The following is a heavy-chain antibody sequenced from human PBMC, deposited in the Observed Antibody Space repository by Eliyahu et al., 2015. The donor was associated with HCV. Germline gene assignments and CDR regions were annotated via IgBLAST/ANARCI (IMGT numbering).Heavy chain of an antibody. CDR1: GFVFXTSG. CDR2: ISPTSSTI. CDR3: AKYHSDYEFYGLDV. D-gene: IGHD4/OR15-4a*01. Sequence: EVQLVESGGGLVQPGESLRLSCAASGFVFXTSGLNWVRQAPGKGPEWISYISPTSSTIYYADSVRGRFTISRDNDKNTLYLQINRLRVEDTAIYFCAKYHSDYEFYGLDVWGQGTTVTVSS. V-gene: IGHV3-48*01. J-gene: IGHJ6*02.